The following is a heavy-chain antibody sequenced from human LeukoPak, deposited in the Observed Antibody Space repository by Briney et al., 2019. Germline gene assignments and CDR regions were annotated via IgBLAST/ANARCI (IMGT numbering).Heavy chain of an antibody. V-gene: IGHV4-39*07. Sequence: PSETLSLTCTVSGGSISSSQYYWGWIRQPPGKGLEWIGSVYYSGGTYYNPSLKSRVTISVDTSKNQFSLKLSSVTAADTAVYYCARVRGYSYDSSDFDYWGQGTLVTVSS. D-gene: IGHD5-18*01. CDR1: GGSISSSQYY. CDR3: ARVRGYSYDSSDFDY. CDR2: VYYSGGT. J-gene: IGHJ4*02.